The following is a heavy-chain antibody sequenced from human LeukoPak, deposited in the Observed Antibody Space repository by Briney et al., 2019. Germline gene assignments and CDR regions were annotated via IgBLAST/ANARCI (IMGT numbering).Heavy chain of an antibody. D-gene: IGHD6-13*01. Sequence: SETLSLTCTVSGASISSYYWSWIRPPPGKGLEWIGYIFYSGSTLYNPSLQSRVTISVDTSKNQFSLKLTSVTVADAAVYYCASGPYPAAGTDHQFDYWGQGTLVTVSS. CDR3: ASGPYPAAGTDHQFDY. J-gene: IGHJ4*02. CDR1: GASISSYY. V-gene: IGHV4-59*01. CDR2: IFYSGST.